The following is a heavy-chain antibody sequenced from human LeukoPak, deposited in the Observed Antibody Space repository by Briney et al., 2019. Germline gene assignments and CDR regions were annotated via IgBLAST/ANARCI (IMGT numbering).Heavy chain of an antibody. V-gene: IGHV4-61*02. Sequence: PSETLSLTCTVSGGSISRGSYFWSWIRQPAGKGLEWIGRFYTSGTPNYNPSLKSRVTISVDTSRNQFSLKLSSVTAADTAVYYCARDWNGWLQVGYWGQGTLVTVSS. J-gene: IGHJ4*02. D-gene: IGHD5-24*01. CDR1: GGSISRGSYF. CDR2: FYTSGTP. CDR3: ARDWNGWLQVGY.